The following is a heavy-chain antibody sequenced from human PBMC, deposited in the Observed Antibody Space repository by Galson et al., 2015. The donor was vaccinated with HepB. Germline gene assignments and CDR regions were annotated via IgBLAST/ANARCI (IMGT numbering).Heavy chain of an antibody. CDR2: ATSSSSYR. CDR3: ARDMRDWGIFGLAVKGVGNYYGMDV. Sequence: SLRLSCAASGFTFSDYYMSWIRQAPGQGLEWISYATSSSSYRSYADSVKGRFTISRDNAKNALYLQMNSLRAEDTAVYYCARDMRDWGIFGLAVKGVGNYYGMDVWGQGTTVTVAS. D-gene: IGHD3/OR15-3a*01. CDR1: GFTFSDYY. J-gene: IGHJ6*02. V-gene: IGHV3-11*05.